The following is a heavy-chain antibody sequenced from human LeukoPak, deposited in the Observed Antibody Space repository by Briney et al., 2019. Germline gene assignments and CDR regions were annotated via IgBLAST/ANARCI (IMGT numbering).Heavy chain of an antibody. J-gene: IGHJ1*01. CDR3: ARDTATRIAAAGTPLAGPKYFQH. Sequence: GGSLRLSCAASGFTFSSYEMNWVRQAPGKGLEWVLYISSSGSTIYYADSVKGRFTISRDNAKNSLYLQMNSLRAEDTAVYYCARDTATRIAAAGTPLAGPKYFQHWGRGTLVTVSS. D-gene: IGHD6-13*01. CDR2: ISSSGSTI. CDR1: GFTFSSYE. V-gene: IGHV3-48*03.